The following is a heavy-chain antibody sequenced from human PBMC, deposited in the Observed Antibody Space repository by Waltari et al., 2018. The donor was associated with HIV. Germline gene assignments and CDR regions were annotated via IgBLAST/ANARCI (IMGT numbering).Heavy chain of an antibody. Sequence: EVQLVESGGGLVQPGGSLRLSCEASGSTFSSYWMRGVRQAPGKRLEWVANIQQDGSEEYYVDSVKGRFTISRDNAKSSLYLQMNSLIAEDTAVYYCATSRTFDYWGQGTLVTVSS. CDR3: ATSRTFDY. V-gene: IGHV3-7*01. J-gene: IGHJ4*02. CDR2: IQQDGSEE. CDR1: GSTFSSYW.